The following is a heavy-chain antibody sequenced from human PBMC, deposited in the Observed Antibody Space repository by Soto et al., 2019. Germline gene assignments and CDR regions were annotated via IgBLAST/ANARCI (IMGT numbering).Heavy chain of an antibody. D-gene: IGHD6-19*01. J-gene: IGHJ6*02. V-gene: IGHV3-30-3*01. CDR1: GFTFSSYA. CDR3: ARDLAPGLTIAVAGTYYYYGMDV. Sequence: QVQLVESGGGVVQPGRSLRLSCAASGFTFSSYAMHWVRQAPGKGLEWVAVISYDGSNKYYADSVKGRFTISRDNSKNTLYLRMNSLRAEDTAVYYCARDLAPGLTIAVAGTYYYYGMDVWGQGTTVTVSS. CDR2: ISYDGSNK.